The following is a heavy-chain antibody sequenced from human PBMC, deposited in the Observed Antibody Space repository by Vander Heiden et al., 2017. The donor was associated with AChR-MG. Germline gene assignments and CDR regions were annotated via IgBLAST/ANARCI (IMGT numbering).Heavy chain of an antibody. D-gene: IGHD2-8*02. Sequence: EVQLVESGGGLVQPGRSLRLSCAASGFPFNDYAMNWVRQAPGKGLEWVSGISWNSETIGYADSVKGRFTISRDNAKNSLYLQMNSLRVEDTAFYYCAKDLGSTGSQNVDYWGQGTLVTVSS. J-gene: IGHJ4*02. CDR2: ISWNSETI. CDR3: AKDLGSTGSQNVDY. V-gene: IGHV3-9*01. CDR1: GFPFNDYA.